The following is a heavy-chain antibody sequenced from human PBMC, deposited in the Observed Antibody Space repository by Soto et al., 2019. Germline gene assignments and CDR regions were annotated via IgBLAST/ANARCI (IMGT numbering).Heavy chain of an antibody. CDR1: GFTFSGYT. V-gene: IGHV3-33*06. J-gene: IGHJ6*02. CDR2: IWFDGSNK. D-gene: IGHD3-3*01. Sequence: GGSLRLSCAASGFTFSGYTIHWVRQAPGKGLEWLALIWFDGSNKYYADSVKGRFTISRDNAKNTLSLQMNSLRAEDTAVYYCAKQPYYDFWSGYNYGMDVWGQGTTVTVSS. CDR3: AKQPYYDFWSGYNYGMDV.